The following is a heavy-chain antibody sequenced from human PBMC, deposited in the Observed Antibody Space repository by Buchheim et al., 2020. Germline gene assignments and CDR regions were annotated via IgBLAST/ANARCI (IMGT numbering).Heavy chain of an antibody. CDR3: VHRRYNWNDLDY. D-gene: IGHD1-20*01. CDR1: GFSLTTSGMR. J-gene: IGHJ4*02. V-gene: IGHV2-70*04. CDR2: IDWDDDK. Sequence: QVTLKESGPALVKPTQTLTLTCTFSGFSLTTSGMRVSWIRQPPGKALEWLARIDWDDDKFYSTSLKTRLTISKDTSKNQVVLTMTNMDPVDTATYYCVHRRYNWNDLDYWGQGTL.